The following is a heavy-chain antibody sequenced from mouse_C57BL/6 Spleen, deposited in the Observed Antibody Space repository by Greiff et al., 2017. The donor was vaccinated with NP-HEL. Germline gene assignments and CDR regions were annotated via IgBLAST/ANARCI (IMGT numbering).Heavy chain of an antibody. J-gene: IGHJ3*01. V-gene: IGHV5-4*01. CDR3: AREEDDYDEFAY. CDR1: GFTFSSYA. CDR2: ISDGGSYT. D-gene: IGHD2-4*01. Sequence: EVKLVESGGGLVKPGGSLKLSCAASGFTFSSYAMSWVRQTPEKRLEWVATISDGGSYTYYPDNVKGRFTISRDNAKNNLYLQMSHLKSEDTAMYYCAREEDDYDEFAYWGQGTLVTVSA.